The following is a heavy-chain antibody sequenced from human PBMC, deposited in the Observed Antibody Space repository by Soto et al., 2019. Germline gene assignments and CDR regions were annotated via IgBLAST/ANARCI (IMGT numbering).Heavy chain of an antibody. V-gene: IGHV1-18*01. CDR3: ARVLASQDHLDY. CDR2: ISAYNGNT. D-gene: IGHD3-3*02. CDR1: GYTFTSYG. Sequence: ASVKVSCKASGYTFTSYGISWVRQAPGQGLEWMGWISAYNGNTNYAQKLQGRVTMTTGTSTSTAYMELSSLRSEDTAVYYCARVLASQDHLDYWGQGTLVTVSS. J-gene: IGHJ4*02.